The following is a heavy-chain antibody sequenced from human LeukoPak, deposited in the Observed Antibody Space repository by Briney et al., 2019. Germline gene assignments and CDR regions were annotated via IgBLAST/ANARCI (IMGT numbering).Heavy chain of an antibody. CDR3: ARDLRGYSYQSYGVWFDP. Sequence: SETLSLTCTVSGGSISSYYWSWIRQPPGKGLEWIGYIYYSGSTNYNPSLKSRVTISVDTFKNQFSLKLSSVTAADTAVYYCARDLRGYSYQSYGVWFDPWGQGTLVTVSS. CDR1: GGSISSYY. V-gene: IGHV4-59*01. J-gene: IGHJ5*02. CDR2: IYYSGST. D-gene: IGHD5-18*01.